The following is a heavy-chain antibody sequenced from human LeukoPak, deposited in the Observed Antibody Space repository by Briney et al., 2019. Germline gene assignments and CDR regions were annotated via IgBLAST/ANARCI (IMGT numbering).Heavy chain of an antibody. J-gene: IGHJ5*02. V-gene: IGHV1-2*02. D-gene: IGHD2-2*01. CDR3: VVLVVPAAMHQNDAGWFDP. Sequence: ASVKVSCKASGYTFTGYYMHWVRQAPGQGLEWMGWINPNSGGTNYAQKFQGRVTMTRDTSISTAYMELSRLRSDDTAVYYCVVLVVPAAMHQNDAGWFDPWGQGTLVTVSS. CDR1: GYTFTGYY. CDR2: INPNSGGT.